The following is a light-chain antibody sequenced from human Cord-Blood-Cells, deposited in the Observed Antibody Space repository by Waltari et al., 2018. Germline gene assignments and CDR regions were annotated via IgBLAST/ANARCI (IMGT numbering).Light chain of an antibody. CDR3: QQYNNWPLT. CDR1: QSVSSN. Sequence: EIVMTQSPATLSVSPGERATLSCRASQSVSSNLAWYQQKTGQAPRLLIDGASTRANGIPARFSGSGSGTEFTLTISSLQSEDFAVYYCQQYNNWPLTFGGGTKVEIK. J-gene: IGKJ4*01. CDR2: GAS. V-gene: IGKV3-15*01.